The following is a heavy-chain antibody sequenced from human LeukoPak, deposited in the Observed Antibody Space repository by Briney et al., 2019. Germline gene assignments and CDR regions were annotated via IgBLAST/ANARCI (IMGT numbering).Heavy chain of an antibody. J-gene: IGHJ6*03. CDR1: GYTFTSYG. Sequence: ASVKVSCKASGYTFTSYGISWVRQAPGQGLEWMGWINPNSGGTNYAQKFQGRVTMTRDTSISTAYMELSRLRSDDTAVYYCARESYSYGHRNMDVWGKGTTVTVSS. V-gene: IGHV1-2*02. CDR2: INPNSGGT. CDR3: ARESYSYGHRNMDV. D-gene: IGHD5-18*01.